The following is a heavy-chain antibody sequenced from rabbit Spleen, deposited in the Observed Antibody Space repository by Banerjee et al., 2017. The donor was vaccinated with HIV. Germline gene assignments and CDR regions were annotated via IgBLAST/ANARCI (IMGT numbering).Heavy chain of an antibody. V-gene: IGHV1S45*01. J-gene: IGHJ4*01. CDR2: INAVTGKA. CDR3: ARDDPTNAGYVAYGFAIPFYFNL. D-gene: IGHD6-1*01. CDR1: GLSFSNSYW. Sequence: QEQLVESGGGLVKPGGTLTLTCKASGLSFSNSYWIFWVRQAPGQGLEWIACINAVTGKAVYANWAKGRFTFSKTSSTTVTLQVTSLTVADTATYFCARDDPTNAGYVAYGFAIPFYFNLWGQGTLVTVS.